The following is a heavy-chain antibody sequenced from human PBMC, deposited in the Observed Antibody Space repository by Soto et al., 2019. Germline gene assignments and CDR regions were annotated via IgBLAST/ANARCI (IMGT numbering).Heavy chain of an antibody. D-gene: IGHD2-8*01. Sequence: QVQLVQSGAEVKKPGASVKVSCKASGYTFTSYGISWVRQAPGQGLEWMGWISAYNGNTNYAQKLQGRVTMTTDTATSTAYMELSSLRSDDTAVYYCARDTKIPYSYYYYGMDVWGQGTTVTVSS. CDR3: ARDTKIPYSYYYYGMDV. CDR2: ISAYNGNT. CDR1: GYTFTSYG. V-gene: IGHV1-18*01. J-gene: IGHJ6*02.